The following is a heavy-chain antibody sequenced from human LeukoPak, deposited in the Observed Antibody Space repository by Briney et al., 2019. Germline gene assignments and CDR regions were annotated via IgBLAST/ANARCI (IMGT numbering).Heavy chain of an antibody. V-gene: IGHV1-2*04. CDR3: ARDHGYSYGRKGYWYFDL. CDR1: GYTFTGYY. J-gene: IGHJ2*01. CDR2: INPNSGGT. Sequence: GASVKVSCKASGYTFTGYYMHWVRQAPGQGLEWMGWINPNSGGTNYAQKFQGWVTMTRDTSISTAYMELSRLRSDDTAVYYCARDHGYSYGRKGYWYFDLWGRGTLVTVSS. D-gene: IGHD5-18*01.